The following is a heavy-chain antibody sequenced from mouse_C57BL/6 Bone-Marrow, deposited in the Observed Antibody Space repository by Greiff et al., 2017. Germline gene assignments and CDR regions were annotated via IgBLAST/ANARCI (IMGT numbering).Heavy chain of an antibody. V-gene: IGHV5-4*01. J-gene: IGHJ2*01. Sequence: EVQLVESGGGLVKPGGSLKLSCAASGFTFSSYAMSWVRQTPEKRLEWVATISDGGSYTYYPDNVKGRFTISRDNAKNNLYLQMSHLKSEDTAMYYCARGGYDVDYWGQGTTLTVSS. CDR3: ARGGYDVDY. CDR2: ISDGGSYT. D-gene: IGHD2-2*01. CDR1: GFTFSSYA.